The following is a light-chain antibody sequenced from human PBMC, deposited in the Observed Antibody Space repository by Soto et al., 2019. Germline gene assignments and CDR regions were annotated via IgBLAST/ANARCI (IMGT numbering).Light chain of an antibody. J-gene: IGKJ1*01. Sequence: DIQMTQSPSTLSASVGDRVTITCRASQSISSWLTWYQQKAGQAPKLLIYKASIVESGVPSRFSGSGSGTEFTLTISSLLPDDSATYYCLQYSYFATFGQGTRVEVK. V-gene: IGKV1-5*03. CDR1: QSISSW. CDR3: LQYSYFAT. CDR2: KAS.